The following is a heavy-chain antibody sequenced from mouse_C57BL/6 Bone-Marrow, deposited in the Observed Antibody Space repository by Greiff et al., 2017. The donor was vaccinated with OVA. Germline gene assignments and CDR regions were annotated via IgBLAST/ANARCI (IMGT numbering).Heavy chain of an antibody. V-gene: IGHV1-69*01. J-gene: IGHJ3*01. CDR1: GYTFTSYW. D-gene: IGHD2-3*01. CDR2: IDPSDSYT. CDR3: AREDDGYPWFAY. Sequence: QVQLQQPGAELVMPGASVKLSCKASGYTFTSYWMHWVQQRPGQGLEWIGEIDPSDSYTNYNQKFKGKSTLTVDKSSSTAYMQLSSLTSEYSAVYYCAREDDGYPWFAYWGQGTLVTVSA.